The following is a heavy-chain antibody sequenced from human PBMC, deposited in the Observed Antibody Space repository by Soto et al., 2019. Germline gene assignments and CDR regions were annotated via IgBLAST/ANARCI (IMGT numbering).Heavy chain of an antibody. J-gene: IGHJ4*02. CDR1: GFTFSSYA. V-gene: IGHV3-23*01. Sequence: GGSLRLSCAASGFTFSSYAMSWVRQAPGKGLEWVSAISGSGGSTYYADSVKGRFTISRDNSKNTLYLQMNSLRAEDTAVYYCAKDRGWGITGTDLGYWGQGTLVSVSS. CDR2: ISGSGGST. D-gene: IGHD1-20*01. CDR3: AKDRGWGITGTDLGY.